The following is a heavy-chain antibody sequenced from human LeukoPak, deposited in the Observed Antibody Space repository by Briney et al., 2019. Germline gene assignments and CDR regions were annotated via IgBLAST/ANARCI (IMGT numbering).Heavy chain of an antibody. CDR2: ISVRSNYM. CDR1: GYTFSSFS. V-gene: IGHV3-21*01. D-gene: IGHD3-22*01. J-gene: IGHJ4*02. Sequence: PGGSLRLSCAASGYTFSSFSINWVRQAPGKGLEWVSSISVRSNYMYYADSVRGRFPISRDDARDSLYLQMNSLRAEDTAVYYCVRLRRNSDTSGYYYYYDFRGKGTLVTVSS. CDR3: VRLRRNSDTSGYYYYYDF.